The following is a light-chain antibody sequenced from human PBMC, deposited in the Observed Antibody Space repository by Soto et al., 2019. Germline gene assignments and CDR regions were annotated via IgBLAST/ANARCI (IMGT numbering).Light chain of an antibody. J-gene: IGKJ4*01. Sequence: DIQMTQSPSSLSASVGDRVTITCRASQSISSYLNWYQQKPGKAPKLLIYAASSLQSGVPSRFSGSGSGTDFTLTISSLQPEALATYYCQQSYRTLTFGGGTKVEIK. CDR2: AAS. V-gene: IGKV1-39*01. CDR1: QSISSY. CDR3: QQSYRTLT.